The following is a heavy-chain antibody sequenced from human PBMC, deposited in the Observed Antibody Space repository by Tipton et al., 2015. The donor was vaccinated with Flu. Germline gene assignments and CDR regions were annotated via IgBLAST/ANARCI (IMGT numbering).Heavy chain of an antibody. CDR2: INWNSDTI. J-gene: IGHJ4*02. D-gene: IGHD3/OR15-3a*01. CDR1: GFLFDDYA. V-gene: IGHV3-9*01. Sequence: SLRLSCAASGFLFDDYAMHWVRQAPGKGLEWISSINWNSDTIAYADSVKGRFTISRDNDNDSLFLQMDSLRADDTALYYCAKDSDSIGLDSFDHWGQGTLVTVSS. CDR3: AKDSDSIGLDSFDH.